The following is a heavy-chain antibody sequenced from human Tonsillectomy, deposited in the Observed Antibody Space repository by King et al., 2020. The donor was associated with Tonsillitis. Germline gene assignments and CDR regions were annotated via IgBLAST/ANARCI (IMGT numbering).Heavy chain of an antibody. J-gene: IGHJ4*02. CDR1: GFTFSSYS. CDR2: ISSSSSYI. Sequence: VQLVESGGGLVKPGGSLRLSCAASGFTFSSYSMNWVRQAPGKGLEWVSSISSSSSYIYYADSVKGRFTISRDNAKNSLYLQMNSLRAEDTAVYYCARDSSGWREFDYWGQRTLVTVSS. D-gene: IGHD6-19*01. V-gene: IGHV3-21*01. CDR3: ARDSSGWREFDY.